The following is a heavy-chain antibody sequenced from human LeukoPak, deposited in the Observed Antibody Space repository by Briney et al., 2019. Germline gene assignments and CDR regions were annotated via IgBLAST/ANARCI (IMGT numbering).Heavy chain of an antibody. CDR3: AKHYDSSGYYGLFDY. D-gene: IGHD3-22*01. Sequence: GGTLRLSCAASGFTFSTYGMSWVRQAPGKGLEWLSAVSGSGDSTYYVDPVKGRFTISRDNSKNTLYVQMNSLRAEDTAVYYCAKHYDSSGYYGLFDYWGQGTLVTVSS. J-gene: IGHJ4*02. V-gene: IGHV3-23*01. CDR2: VSGSGDST. CDR1: GFTFSTYG.